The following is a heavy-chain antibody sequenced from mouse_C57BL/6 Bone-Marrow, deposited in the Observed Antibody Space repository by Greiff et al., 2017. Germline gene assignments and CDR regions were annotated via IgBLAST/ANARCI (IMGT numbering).Heavy chain of an antibody. Sequence: VQLQQSGAELARPGASVKLSCKASGYTFTSYGISWVKQRTGQGLEWIGEIYPRSGNTYYNEKFKGKATLTADKSSSTAYMELRSLTSEDSAVYFCAGGGSISHFDYWGQGTTLTVSS. CDR1: GYTFTSYG. D-gene: IGHD1-1*01. J-gene: IGHJ2*01. V-gene: IGHV1-81*01. CDR3: AGGGSISHFDY. CDR2: IYPRSGNT.